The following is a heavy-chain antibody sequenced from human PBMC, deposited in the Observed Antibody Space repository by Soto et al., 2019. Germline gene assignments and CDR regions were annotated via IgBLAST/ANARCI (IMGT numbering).Heavy chain of an antibody. CDR1: GYTFTSYS. CDR2: INPSSGRT. D-gene: IGHD2-15*01. Sequence: GASVKVSCKASGYTFTSYSMHWVRQAPGQGLEWMGIINPSSGRTSYAQNFQGRVTMTSDTSTSIVYMEMSSLKSEDTAVYYCARDHNFGFILYAMDVWGQGTTVTLSS. J-gene: IGHJ6*01. CDR3: ARDHNFGFILYAMDV. V-gene: IGHV1-46*01.